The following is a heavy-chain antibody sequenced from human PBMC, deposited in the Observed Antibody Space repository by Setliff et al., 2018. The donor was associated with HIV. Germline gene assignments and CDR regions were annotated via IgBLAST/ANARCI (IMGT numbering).Heavy chain of an antibody. J-gene: IGHJ4*02. CDR3: ARDRSGVPAND. V-gene: IGHV4-4*08. Sequence: SETLSLTCNVSGVSMRTHYWSWVRLPPGKRLEWIGYVLYSGNINYNPSFKSRVTVSLDEAKNEFSLNLRSVTAADTAVYFCARDRSGVPANDWGQGILVTVSS. D-gene: IGHD3-3*01. CDR1: GVSMRTHY. CDR2: VLYSGNI.